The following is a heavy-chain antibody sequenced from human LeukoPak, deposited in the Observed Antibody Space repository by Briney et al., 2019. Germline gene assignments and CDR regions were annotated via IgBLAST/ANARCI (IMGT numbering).Heavy chain of an antibody. CDR3: ARSIAAAPFDY. J-gene: IGHJ4*02. D-gene: IGHD6-13*01. V-gene: IGHV4-59*08. Sequence: SETLSLTCTVSGGSISSYYWSWIRQPPGKGLEWIGYIYYSGSTNYNPSLESRVTISVDTSKNQFSLKLSSVTAADTAVYYCARSIAAAPFDYWGQGTLVTVSS. CDR2: IYYSGST. CDR1: GGSISSYY.